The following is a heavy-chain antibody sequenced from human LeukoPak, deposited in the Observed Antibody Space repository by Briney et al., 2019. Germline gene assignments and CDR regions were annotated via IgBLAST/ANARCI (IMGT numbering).Heavy chain of an antibody. D-gene: IGHD1-26*01. CDR3: ARCVGYYYYMDV. CDR2: IYYSGST. J-gene: IGHJ6*03. V-gene: IGHV4-59*01. CDR1: GGSISSYY. Sequence: PSETLSLTCTVSGGSISSYYWSWIRQPPGKGLEWIGYIYYSGSTNYNPSLKSRVTISVDTSKNQFSLKLSSVTAADTAVYYCARCVGYYYYMDVWGKGTTVTVSS.